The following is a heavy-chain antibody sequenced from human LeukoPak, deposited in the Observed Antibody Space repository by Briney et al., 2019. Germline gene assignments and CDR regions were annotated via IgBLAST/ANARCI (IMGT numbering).Heavy chain of an antibody. CDR1: GGSITNCC. CDR2: ISSTGNT. Sequence: SETLSLTCTVSGGSITNCCWGWIRQPAGRGLDWIGRISSTGNTAYSPSLQSRVTMSVDTSKNQFSLKLNSVTAADTAVYYCARVPPSYSDSSKIYYYYYVDVWGKGTTVTVSS. D-gene: IGHD1-26*01. V-gene: IGHV4-4*07. CDR3: ARVPPSYSDSSKIYYYYYVDV. J-gene: IGHJ6*03.